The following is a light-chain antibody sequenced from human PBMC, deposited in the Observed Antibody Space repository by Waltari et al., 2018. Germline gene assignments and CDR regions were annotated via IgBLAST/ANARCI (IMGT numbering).Light chain of an antibody. CDR2: ENN. CDR3: ATWDKSLSGWV. Sequence: QSVLTQPPSLSAAPRQKVTISCSGNNSNIGSNYVSWYRQLPGTAPKLLIYENNKRPSGIPNRFSGSKSGTSATLGITGLQTGDEADYYCATWDKSLSGWVFGRGTKLTVL. CDR1: NSNIGSNY. V-gene: IGLV1-51*02. J-gene: IGLJ3*02.